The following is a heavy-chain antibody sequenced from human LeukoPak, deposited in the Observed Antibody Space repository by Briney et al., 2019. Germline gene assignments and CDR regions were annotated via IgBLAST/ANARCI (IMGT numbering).Heavy chain of an antibody. CDR3: ARGAEYYYDSSGYFPFDY. CDR2: ITGSYSHI. V-gene: IGHV3-21*01. D-gene: IGHD3-22*01. J-gene: IGHJ4*02. CDR1: GFIFSTYS. Sequence: GGSLRLSCAASGFIFSTYSMNWVRQAPGKGLEWVSSITGSYSHIYYADSVKGRFTISRDNAKNSPYLQMNSLRAEDTAVYYCARGAEYYYDSSGYFPFDYWGQGTLVTVSS.